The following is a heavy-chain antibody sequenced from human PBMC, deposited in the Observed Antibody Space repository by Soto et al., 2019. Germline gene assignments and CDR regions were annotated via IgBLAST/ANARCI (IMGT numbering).Heavy chain of an antibody. CDR2: INHSGRV. Sequence: KPSETLSLTCAAYGGSFSGHSWTWIRQSPGKGLEWIGDINHSGRVNYSPSLKSRVTISLDTSKNQFSLTLSAVTAADTAMYYCSTRAYDTNGYYRFDPWGQGTLVTVSS. D-gene: IGHD3-22*01. CDR1: GGSFSGHS. J-gene: IGHJ5*01. CDR3: STRAYDTNGYYRFDP. V-gene: IGHV4-34*01.